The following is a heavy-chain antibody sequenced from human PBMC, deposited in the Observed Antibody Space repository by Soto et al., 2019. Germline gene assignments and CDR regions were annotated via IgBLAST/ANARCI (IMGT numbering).Heavy chain of an antibody. CDR2: IYYSGST. CDR1: GGSISSSSYY. V-gene: IGHV4-39*01. Sequence: SETLSLTCTVSGGSISSSSYYWGWIRQPPGKGLEWIGSIYYSGSTYYNPSLKSRVTISVDTSKNQFSLKLSSVTAADTAVYYCARHSAIAAAVYWFDPWGQGTLVTVSS. J-gene: IGHJ5*02. D-gene: IGHD6-13*01. CDR3: ARHSAIAAAVYWFDP.